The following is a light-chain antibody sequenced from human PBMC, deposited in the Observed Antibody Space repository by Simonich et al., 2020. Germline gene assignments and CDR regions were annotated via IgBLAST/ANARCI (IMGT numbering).Light chain of an antibody. J-gene: IGKJ1*01. CDR2: LGS. CDR1: QSLLHSNVYNY. V-gene: IGKV2-28*01. Sequence: DVVMTQSPLSLPVTPGEPASISCRSIQSLLHSNVYNYLDWYLQTPGQSPQLLIYLGSNRASGVPDRFSGSGAGTDFTLTISRVEAEDVGVYYCMQALQTPWTFGQGTKVEIK. CDR3: MQALQTPWT.